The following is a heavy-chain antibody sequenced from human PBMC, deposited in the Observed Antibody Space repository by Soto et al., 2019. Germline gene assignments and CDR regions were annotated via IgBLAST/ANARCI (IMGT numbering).Heavy chain of an antibody. CDR3: AKDGELDYGDNNAVDAFDI. CDR1: GFTFSSYA. Sequence: EVQLLESGGGLVQPGGSLRLSCAASGFTFSSYAMSWVRQAPGKGLEWVSAIIGSGGSTYYADSVKGRFTISRDNSKNTLYLQMISLRAEDTAVYYCAKDGELDYGDNNAVDAFDIWGQGTMVTVSS. V-gene: IGHV3-23*01. D-gene: IGHD4-17*01. J-gene: IGHJ3*02. CDR2: IIGSGGST.